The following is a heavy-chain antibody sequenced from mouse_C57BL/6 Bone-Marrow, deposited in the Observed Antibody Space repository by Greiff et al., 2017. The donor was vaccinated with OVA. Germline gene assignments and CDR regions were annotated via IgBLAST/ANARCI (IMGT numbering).Heavy chain of an antibody. CDR2: INPNNGGT. V-gene: IGHV1-22*01. CDR1: GYTFTDYN. Sequence: EVKLQQSGPELVKPGASVKMSCKASGYTFTDYNMHWVKQSHGKSLEWIGYINPNNGGTSYNQKFKGKATLTVNKSSSTAYMELRSLTSEDSAVYYCAPSTVVDYFDYWGQGTTLTVSS. CDR3: APSTVVDYFDY. J-gene: IGHJ2*01. D-gene: IGHD1-1*01.